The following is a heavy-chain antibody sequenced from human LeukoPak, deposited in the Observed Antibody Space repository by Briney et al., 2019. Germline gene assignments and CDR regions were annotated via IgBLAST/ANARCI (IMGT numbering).Heavy chain of an antibody. CDR3: ARDGSGGFDY. CDR1: GFTFSSYE. Sequence: GGSLRLSCAASGFTFSSYEMNWVRQAPGKGLEWVSYISSSGRTFYYADSVKGRFTISRDNSKNTLYLQMNSLRAEDTAVYYCARDGSGGFDYWGQGTLVTVSS. V-gene: IGHV3-48*03. J-gene: IGHJ4*02. CDR2: ISSSGRTF. D-gene: IGHD3-10*01.